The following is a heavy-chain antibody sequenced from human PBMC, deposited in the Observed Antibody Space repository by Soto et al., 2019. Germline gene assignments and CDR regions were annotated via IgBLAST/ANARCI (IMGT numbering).Heavy chain of an antibody. V-gene: IGHV1-3*01. J-gene: IGHJ4*02. Sequence: QVQLVQSGAEVKKPGASVKVSCKASGYTFSGSVMHWVRQAPGQGLEWMGWINADNGNTKYSQKFQGRVTMTWDTSASTAYMELSSLRSEDTAINYCASEIDATTATSLYYLGQGTLVTVSS. CDR3: ASEIDATTATSLYY. CDR2: INADNGNT. D-gene: IGHD4-17*01. CDR1: GYTFSGSV.